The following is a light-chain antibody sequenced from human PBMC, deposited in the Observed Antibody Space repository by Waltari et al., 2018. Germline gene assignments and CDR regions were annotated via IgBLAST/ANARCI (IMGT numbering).Light chain of an antibody. CDR2: LGS. J-gene: IGKJ1*01. V-gene: IGKV2-28*01. Sequence: DIVMTQSPLSLPVTPGEPASISCTSSHRLLHSNGYNYLDWYLQQPGQSPQLLISLGSNRASGVPDRFSGSGSGTDFTLKISRVEAEDVGVYYCMQALQTPWTFGQGTKVEIK. CDR3: MQALQTPWT. CDR1: HRLLHSNGYNY.